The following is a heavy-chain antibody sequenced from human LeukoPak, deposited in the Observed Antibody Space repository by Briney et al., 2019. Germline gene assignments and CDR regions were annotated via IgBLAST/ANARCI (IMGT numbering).Heavy chain of an antibody. D-gene: IGHD3-22*01. CDR2: ISASGGGT. CDR3: ARGFYDNSASGVFDI. Sequence: TGGSLRLSCAASGFTFSSFATSWVRQAPGKGLEWVSGISASGGGTYYADSVKGRFTISRDNSKNTLYLQMNSLRAEDTAVYYCARGFYDNSASGVFDIWGQGTMVTVSS. CDR1: GFTFSSFA. V-gene: IGHV3-23*01. J-gene: IGHJ3*02.